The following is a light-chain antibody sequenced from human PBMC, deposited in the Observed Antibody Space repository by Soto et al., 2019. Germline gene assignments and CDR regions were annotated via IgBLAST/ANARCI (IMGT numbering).Light chain of an antibody. Sequence: AIRMTQSPSSLSASTGDRVTITCRASQGISSYLAWYQQKPGKAPKLLIYAASTLQSGVPSRLSGGGSGTEFTLTIRSLQPDDFATYYCQQYNTYSTFGQGTRLEIK. CDR1: QGISSY. CDR2: AAS. V-gene: IGKV1-8*01. J-gene: IGKJ5*01. CDR3: QQYNTYST.